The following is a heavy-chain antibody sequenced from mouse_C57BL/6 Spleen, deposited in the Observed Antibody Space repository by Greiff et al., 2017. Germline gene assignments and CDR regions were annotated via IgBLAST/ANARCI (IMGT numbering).Heavy chain of an antibody. V-gene: IGHV1-4*01. D-gene: IGHD4-1*01. CDR1: GYTFTSYT. Sequence: QVQLKESGAELARPGASVKMSCKASGYTFTSYTMHWVKQRPGQGLEWIGYINPSSGYTKYNQKFKDKATLTADKSSSTAYMQLSSLTSEDSAVYYCAGTGTGYFDYWGQGTTLTVSS. CDR3: AGTGTGYFDY. J-gene: IGHJ2*01. CDR2: INPSSGYT.